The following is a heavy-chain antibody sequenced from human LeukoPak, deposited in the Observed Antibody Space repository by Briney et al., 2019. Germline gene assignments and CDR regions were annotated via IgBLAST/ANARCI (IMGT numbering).Heavy chain of an antibody. CDR3: ARGRVGVPAASILDWYFDL. Sequence: PSETLSLTCAVYGGSFSGYYWSWIRQPPGKGLEWIGEINHSGSTNYNPSLKSRVTISVDTSKNQFSLKVTSVTAADTAVYYCARGRVGVPAASILDWYFDLWGRGTLVTVSS. V-gene: IGHV4-34*01. CDR2: INHSGST. D-gene: IGHD2-2*01. J-gene: IGHJ2*01. CDR1: GGSFSGYY.